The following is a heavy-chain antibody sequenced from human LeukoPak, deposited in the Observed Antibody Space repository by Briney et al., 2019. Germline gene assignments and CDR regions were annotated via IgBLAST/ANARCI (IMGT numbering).Heavy chain of an antibody. CDR3: ARDRAVADGRLYY. CDR1: GFTFSSYE. CDR2: IYSGDST. Sequence: PGGSLRLSCAASGFTFSSYEMNWVRQAPGKGLEWVSVIYSGDSTYYADSVKGRFIISRDNSKNTVYLQMNSLRAEDTAVYYCARDRAVADGRLYYWGQGTLVTVSS. D-gene: IGHD6-19*01. V-gene: IGHV3-66*01. J-gene: IGHJ4*02.